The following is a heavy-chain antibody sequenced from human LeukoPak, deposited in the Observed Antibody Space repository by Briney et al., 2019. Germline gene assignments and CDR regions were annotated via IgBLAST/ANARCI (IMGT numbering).Heavy chain of an antibody. Sequence: SETLSLTCTVSGGSISSYYWNWIRQPAGKGLEWIGRIYTTGSTNYNPSLKSRATMSVDTSKSQFSLKLSSVTAADTAMYYCARTLYYGDFADDAFDIWGQGTMVTVSS. D-gene: IGHD4-17*01. CDR2: IYTTGST. CDR3: ARTLYYGDFADDAFDI. J-gene: IGHJ3*02. CDR1: GGSISSYY. V-gene: IGHV4-4*07.